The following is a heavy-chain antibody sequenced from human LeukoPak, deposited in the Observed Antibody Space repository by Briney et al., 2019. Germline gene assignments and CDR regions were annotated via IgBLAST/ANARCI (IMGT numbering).Heavy chain of an antibody. CDR3: AGYYDILTGYDY. CDR1: GGSISSGGYY. CDR2: IYHSGST. Sequence: PSQTLSLTCTVSGGSISSGGYYWSWIRQPPGKGLEWIGYIYHSGSTYYNPSLKSRVTISVDTSKNQFSLKLSSVTAADTAVYYCAGYYDILTGYDYWGQGTLVTVSS. J-gene: IGHJ4*02. V-gene: IGHV4-30-2*01. D-gene: IGHD3-9*01.